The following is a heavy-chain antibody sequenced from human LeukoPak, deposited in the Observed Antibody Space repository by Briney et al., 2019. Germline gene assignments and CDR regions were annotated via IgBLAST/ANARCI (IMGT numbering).Heavy chain of an antibody. Sequence: ASVKVSCKVSGYTLTELSMHWVRQAPGKGLEWMGGFDPEDGETIYAQKFQGRVTMTEDTSTDTAYMELRSLRSDDTAVYYCARTAPSTEPLPEDYWGQGTLVTVSS. CDR3: ARTAPSTEPLPEDY. V-gene: IGHV1-24*01. J-gene: IGHJ4*02. CDR2: FDPEDGET. D-gene: IGHD1-14*01. CDR1: GYTLTELS.